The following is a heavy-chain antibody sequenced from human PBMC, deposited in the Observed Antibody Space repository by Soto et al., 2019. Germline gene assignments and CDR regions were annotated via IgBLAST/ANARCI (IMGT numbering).Heavy chain of an antibody. V-gene: IGHV4-31*03. CDR1: GGSISSGGYY. CDR3: ARERHDYYDSSGYLDY. J-gene: IGHJ4*02. D-gene: IGHD3-22*01. Sequence: QVQLQESGPGLVKPSQTLSLTCTVSGGSISSGGYYWSWIRQHPGKGLEWIGYIYYSGSTYYSPSRTSRVTISVATSKNQFSLKLSSVTAADTAVYYCARERHDYYDSSGYLDYWGQGTLSPSPQ. CDR2: IYYSGST.